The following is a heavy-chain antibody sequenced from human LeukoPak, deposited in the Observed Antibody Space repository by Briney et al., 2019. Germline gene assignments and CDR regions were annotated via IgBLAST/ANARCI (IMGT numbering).Heavy chain of an antibody. CDR2: IKQDGSEK. CDR3: ARDNKVTAILDWFGP. D-gene: IGHD2-21*02. Sequence: GGSLRLSCAASGFTFSSYWMSWVRQAPGKGLEWVANIKQDGSEKYYVDSVKGRFTISRDNAKNSLYLQMNSLRAEDTAVYYCARDNKVTAILDWFGPWGQGTLVTVSS. CDR1: GFTFSSYW. J-gene: IGHJ5*02. V-gene: IGHV3-7*01.